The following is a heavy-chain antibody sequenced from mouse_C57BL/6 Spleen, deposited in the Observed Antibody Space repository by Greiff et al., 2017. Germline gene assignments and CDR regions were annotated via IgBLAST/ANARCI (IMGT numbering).Heavy chain of an antibody. CDR3: ARPFASLYAMDY. CDR2: IDPEDGET. CDR1: GFNIKDYY. Sequence: VQLQQSGAELVKPGASVKLSCTASGFNIKDYYMNWVKQRTEQGLEWIGRIDPEDGETKYAPKFKGKATITADTSSNTAYLQLSSLTSEDTAVYYCARPFASLYAMDYWGQGTSVTVSS. D-gene: IGHD6-1*01. J-gene: IGHJ4*01. V-gene: IGHV14-2*01.